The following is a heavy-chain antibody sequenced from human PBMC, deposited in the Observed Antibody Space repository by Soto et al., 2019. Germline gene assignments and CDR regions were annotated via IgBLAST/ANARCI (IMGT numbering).Heavy chain of an antibody. D-gene: IGHD3-22*01. CDR1: GGTFSSYA. J-gene: IGHJ4*02. CDR2: IVPLFGTA. Sequence: QVQLVQSGAEVKKPGSSVKVSCKASGGTFSSYAFSWVRQAPGQGLEWMGGIVPLFGTANYAQTFQGRVTITSDRSSSTDNLEQSSLRSKDTDVYYCARDFDTSGYFSNFAYWGQGTLVTVSS. V-gene: IGHV1-69*06. CDR3: ARDFDTSGYFSNFAY.